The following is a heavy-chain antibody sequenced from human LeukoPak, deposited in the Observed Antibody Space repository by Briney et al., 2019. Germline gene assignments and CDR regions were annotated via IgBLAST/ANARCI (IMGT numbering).Heavy chain of an antibody. V-gene: IGHV4-31*03. CDR3: ARAAGAEQQLTLYYYYMDV. Sequence: PSETLSLTCTVSGGSISSGGYFWSWIRQHPGKGLEWIGYIYYSGSTYYNPSLKSRVTISVDTSKNQFSLKLSSVTAADTAVYYCARAAGAEQQLTLYYYYMDVWGKGTTVTVSS. J-gene: IGHJ6*03. CDR2: IYYSGST. CDR1: GGSISSGGYF. D-gene: IGHD6-13*01.